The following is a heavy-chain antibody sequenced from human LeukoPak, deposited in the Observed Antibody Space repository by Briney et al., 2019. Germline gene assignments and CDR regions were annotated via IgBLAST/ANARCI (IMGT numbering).Heavy chain of an antibody. J-gene: IGHJ4*02. V-gene: IGHV4-39*07. Sequence: PSETLSHTCTVSGGSISSSSYYWGWIRQPPGKGLEWIGSIYYSGSTYYNPSLKSRVTISVDTSKNQFSLKLSSVTAADTAVYYCARYVSVYDYFDYWGQGTLVTVSS. D-gene: IGHD5/OR15-5a*01. CDR1: GGSISSSSYY. CDR3: ARYVSVYDYFDY. CDR2: IYYSGST.